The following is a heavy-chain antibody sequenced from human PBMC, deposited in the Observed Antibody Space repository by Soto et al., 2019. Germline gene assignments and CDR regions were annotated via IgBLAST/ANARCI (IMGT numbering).Heavy chain of an antibody. V-gene: IGHV5-51*01. CDR3: ARPANTVADHFDL. D-gene: IGHD4-17*01. Sequence: GEALKLSCQVSGYTFTVYWIGWVRQMPGKGLEWMGIIYPSDSDTRYSPSFQGQVTISADQSINTAYLQWDSLKASDTAIYYCARPANTVADHFDLWGQGTPVTVSS. CDR1: GYTFTVYW. CDR2: IYPSDSDT. J-gene: IGHJ4*02.